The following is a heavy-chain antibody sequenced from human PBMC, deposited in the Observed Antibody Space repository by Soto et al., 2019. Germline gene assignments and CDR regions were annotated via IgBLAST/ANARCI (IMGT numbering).Heavy chain of an antibody. J-gene: IGHJ2*01. CDR3: ARGNHRWLQLWYFDL. V-gene: IGHV1-69*12. CDR2: IIPIFGTV. CDR1: GGTFSNYP. Sequence: QVQLVQSGAEVKKPGSSVKVSCKASGGTFSNYPISWVRQAPGQGLEWMGGIIPIFGTVNYAQKFQGRVTITADEPTSSAIMAMSSLRSEDTAVYYCARGNHRWLQLWYFDLWGRGTLVTVSS. D-gene: IGHD5-12*01.